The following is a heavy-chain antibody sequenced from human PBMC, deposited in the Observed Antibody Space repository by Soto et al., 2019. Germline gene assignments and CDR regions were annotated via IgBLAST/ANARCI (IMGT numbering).Heavy chain of an antibody. D-gene: IGHD1-26*01. CDR2: ISHSGGT. CDR3: ARRIVGVSRNFDY. J-gene: IGHJ4*02. Sequence: PSETLSLTCAVSGDSISTSNWWNWVRQPPGKGLDWIGEISHSGGTNYNPSLKSRVTISLDKSKNEFSLMLASVTAADTAVYYCARRIVGVSRNFDYWGQGNLVTVSS. CDR1: GDSISTSNW. V-gene: IGHV4-4*02.